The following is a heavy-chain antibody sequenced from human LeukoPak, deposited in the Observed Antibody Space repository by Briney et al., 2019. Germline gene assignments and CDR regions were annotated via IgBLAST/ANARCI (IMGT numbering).Heavy chain of an antibody. D-gene: IGHD3-22*01. J-gene: IGHJ4*02. V-gene: IGHV4-59*01. Sequence: PSETLSLTCTVSGGSINGYYWSWIRESPGTGLESLGYIYYTGSTNYNPSLKSRVTMSVGTSRNQFFLRLSSVTAADTAVYYCARFSEYYHSSVHYLDYWGQGTLVSVSS. CDR2: IYYTGST. CDR1: GGSINGYY. CDR3: ARFSEYYHSSVHYLDY.